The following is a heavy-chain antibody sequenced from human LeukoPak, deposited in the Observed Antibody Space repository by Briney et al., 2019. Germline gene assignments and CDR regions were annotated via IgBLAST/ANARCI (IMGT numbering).Heavy chain of an antibody. CDR1: GYTFTNHW. D-gene: IGHD5-12*01. CDR3: ARAPDSDSGYDYFDY. Sequence: KGGESLKISCKGFGYTFTNHWISWVRQMPGKGLEWMGKIDPSDSYTNYSPSFQGHVTISADKSISTAYLQWSSLKASDTAMYYCARAPDSDSGYDYFDYWGQGTLVTVSS. V-gene: IGHV5-10-1*01. CDR2: IDPSDSYT. J-gene: IGHJ4*02.